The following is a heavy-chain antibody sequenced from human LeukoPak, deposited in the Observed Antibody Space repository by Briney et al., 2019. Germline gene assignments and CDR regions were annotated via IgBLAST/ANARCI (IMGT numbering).Heavy chain of an antibody. V-gene: IGHV3-23*01. J-gene: IGHJ4*02. D-gene: IGHD6-19*01. CDR2: ISGSGGST. Sequence: GGSLRLSCAASGFTFSSYGMSWVRQAPGKGLEWVSAISGSGGSTYYADSVKGRFTISRDNSKNTLYLQMNSLRAEDTAVYYCAKSIKGGWYLDYWGQGTLVTVSS. CDR3: AKSIKGGWYLDY. CDR1: GFTFSSYG.